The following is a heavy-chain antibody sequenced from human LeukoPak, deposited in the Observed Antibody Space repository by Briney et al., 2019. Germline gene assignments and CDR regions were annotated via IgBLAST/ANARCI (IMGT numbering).Heavy chain of an antibody. CDR2: ISYDGSNK. Sequence: GGSLRLSCAASGFTFSSYAMHWVRQAPGKGLEWVAVISYDGSNKYYADSVKGRFTISRDNSKNTLYLQMNSLRAEDTAVYYCARAVRQHNYYDTTYPWDDAFDIWGQGTMVTVSS. CDR3: ARAVRQHNYYDTTYPWDDAFDI. CDR1: GFTFSSYA. J-gene: IGHJ3*02. D-gene: IGHD3-22*01. V-gene: IGHV3-30*04.